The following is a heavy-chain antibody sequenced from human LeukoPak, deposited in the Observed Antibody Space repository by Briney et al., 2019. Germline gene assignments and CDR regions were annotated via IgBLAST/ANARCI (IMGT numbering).Heavy chain of an antibody. CDR2: INHSGST. Sequence: SETLSLTCAVYGGSFSGYYWSWIRQPPGKGLEWIGEINHSGSTNYNPSLKSRVTISVDTSKNQFSLKLSSVTAADTAVYYCARVCIDTDMVKYYGMDVWGQGTTVTVSS. CDR3: ARVCIDTDMVKYYGMDV. V-gene: IGHV4-34*01. J-gene: IGHJ6*02. CDR1: GGSFSGYY. D-gene: IGHD5-18*01.